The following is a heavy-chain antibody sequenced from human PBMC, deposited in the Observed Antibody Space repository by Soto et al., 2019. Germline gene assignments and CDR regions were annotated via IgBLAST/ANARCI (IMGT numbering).Heavy chain of an antibody. CDR3: ARDHAHYYGSWY. Sequence: EVQLVESGGGFVQPGGSLRLSCAASGVTVSSNYMSWGRQAPGQGLEWVSVIYSGGSTYYADSVKGRFTISRDNSKNTLYLQMSSLRAEDTAVYYCARDHAHYYGSWYWGQGTLVTVSS. D-gene: IGHD3-10*01. V-gene: IGHV3-66*01. CDR1: GVTVSSNY. CDR2: IYSGGST. J-gene: IGHJ4*02.